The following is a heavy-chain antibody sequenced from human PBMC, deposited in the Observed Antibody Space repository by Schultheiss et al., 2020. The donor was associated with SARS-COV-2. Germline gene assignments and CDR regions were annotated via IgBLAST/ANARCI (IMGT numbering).Heavy chain of an antibody. CDR1: GGSISSYY. CDR3: ARGNIVVVPAAEISFDY. J-gene: IGHJ4*02. CDR2: IYYSGST. V-gene: IGHV4-59*04. Sequence: SETLSLTCTVSGGSISSYYWSWIRQPPGKGLEWIGSIYYSGSTYYNPSLKSRVTISVDTSKNQFSLKLSSVTAADTAVYYCARGNIVVVPAAEISFDYWGQGTLVTVSS. D-gene: IGHD2-2*01.